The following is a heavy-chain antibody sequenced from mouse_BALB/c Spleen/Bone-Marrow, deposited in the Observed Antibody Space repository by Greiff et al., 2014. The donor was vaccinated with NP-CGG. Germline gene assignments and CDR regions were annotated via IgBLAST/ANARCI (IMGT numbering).Heavy chain of an antibody. D-gene: IGHD2-3*01. CDR1: GYTFTSYW. CDR2: IYPSDSYT. V-gene: IGHV1-69*02. Sequence: QVQLQQSGAELVRPGASVKLSCKASGYTFTSYWINWVKQRPGQGLEWIGNIYPSDSYTNYNQKFKDKATLTVDKSSSTAYMRLSSPTSEDSAVYYCTRDDGSFAYWGQGTLVTVSA. CDR3: TRDDGSFAY. J-gene: IGHJ3*01.